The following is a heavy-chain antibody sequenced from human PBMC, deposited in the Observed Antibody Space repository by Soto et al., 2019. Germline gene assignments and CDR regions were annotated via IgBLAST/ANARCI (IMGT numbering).Heavy chain of an antibody. Sequence: GESLKISCKGSGYSFTSYWIGWVRQMPGKGLEWMGIIYPGDSDTRYSPSFQGQVTISADKSISTAYLQWSSLKASDTAMYYCAFRGYCSSTSCPPLYYYGMDVWGQGTTVTVSS. CDR2: IYPGDSDT. V-gene: IGHV5-51*01. CDR3: AFRGYCSSTSCPPLYYYGMDV. J-gene: IGHJ6*02. CDR1: GYSFTSYW. D-gene: IGHD2-2*01.